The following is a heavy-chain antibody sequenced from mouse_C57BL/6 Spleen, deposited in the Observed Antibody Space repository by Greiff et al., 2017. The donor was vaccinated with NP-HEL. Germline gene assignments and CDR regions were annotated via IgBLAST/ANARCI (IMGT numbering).Heavy chain of an antibody. Sequence: VQLVESGPGLVAPSQSLSITCTVSGFSLTSYAISWVRQPPGKGLEWLGVIWTGGGTNYNSALKSRLSISKDNSKSQVFLKMNSLQTDDTARYYCARSYYEYGYYAMDYWGQGTSVTVSS. CDR2: IWTGGGT. CDR3: ARSYYEYGYYAMDY. J-gene: IGHJ4*01. D-gene: IGHD2-4*01. V-gene: IGHV2-9-1*01. CDR1: GFSLTSYA.